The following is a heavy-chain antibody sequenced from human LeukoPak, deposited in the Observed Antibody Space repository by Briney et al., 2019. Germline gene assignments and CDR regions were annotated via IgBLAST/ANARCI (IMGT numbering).Heavy chain of an antibody. J-gene: IGHJ3*02. CDR1: GDSISSDGYY. CDR3: ARRSLIAAARGAFDI. Sequence: SETLSLTCTVSGDSISSDGYYWSWIRQPPGKGLEWIGYIYYSGSTNYNPSLKSRVTISVDTSKNQFSLKLSSVTAADTAVYYCARRSLIAAARGAFDIWGQGTMVTVSS. D-gene: IGHD6-13*01. CDR2: IYYSGST. V-gene: IGHV4-61*08.